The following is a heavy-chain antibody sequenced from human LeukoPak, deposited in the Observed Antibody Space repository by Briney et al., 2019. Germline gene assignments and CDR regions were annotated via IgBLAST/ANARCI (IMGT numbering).Heavy chain of an antibody. CDR1: GGSISSYY. J-gene: IGHJ4*02. Sequence: SGTLSLTCTVSGGSISSYYWSWIRQPAGKGLEWIGRIYTSGSTNYNPSLKSRVTMSVDTSKNQFSLKLSSVTAADTAVYYCAKVEYEAAAGTAPDYWGQGTLVTVSS. CDR3: AKVEYEAAAGTAPDY. D-gene: IGHD6-13*01. V-gene: IGHV4-4*07. CDR2: IYTSGST.